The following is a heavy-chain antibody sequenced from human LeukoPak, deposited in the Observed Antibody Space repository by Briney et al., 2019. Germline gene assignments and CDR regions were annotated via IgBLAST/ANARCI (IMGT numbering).Heavy chain of an antibody. V-gene: IGHV3-11*01. D-gene: IGHD6-13*01. CDR1: GFTFSDYY. Sequence: GGSLRLSCAASGFTFSDYYMSWIRQAPGKGLEWVSYISSSGSTLYYADSVKGRFTISRDNAKNSLYLQMNSLRAEDTAVYYCARDEPQWAAAGKRLYYYYGMDVWGQGTTVTISS. CDR3: ARDEPQWAAAGKRLYYYYGMDV. J-gene: IGHJ6*02. CDR2: ISSSGSTL.